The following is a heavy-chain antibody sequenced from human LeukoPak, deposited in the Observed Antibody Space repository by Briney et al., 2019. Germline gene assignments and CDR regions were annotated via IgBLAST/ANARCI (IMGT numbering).Heavy chain of an antibody. J-gene: IGHJ5*02. Sequence: PGGSLRLSCAASGFTFSSYAMSWVRQAPGKGLEGVSHINSDGRSTIYVDSVKGRFTISRDNAKNTLYLQMNSLRVEDTAVYYCARGASRDCSYGSCTRGNWFDPWGQGTLVTVSS. D-gene: IGHD2-15*01. CDR3: ARGASRDCSYGSCTRGNWFDP. CDR2: INSDGRST. CDR1: GFTFSSYA. V-gene: IGHV3-74*01.